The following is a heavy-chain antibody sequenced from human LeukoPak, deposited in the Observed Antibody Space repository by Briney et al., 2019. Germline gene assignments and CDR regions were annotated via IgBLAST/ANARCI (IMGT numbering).Heavy chain of an antibody. Sequence: GGSLRLSCAASGFTFSSYTMNWVRQAPGEGLEWVSSISTSSSYIYYADSVKGRFTISRDNSKNSLYLQMNSLRAEDTALYYCAKNRGPSSSWFFDYWGQGTLVTVSS. V-gene: IGHV3-21*04. CDR1: GFTFSSYT. CDR3: AKNRGPSSSWFFDY. D-gene: IGHD6-13*01. J-gene: IGHJ4*02. CDR2: ISTSSSYI.